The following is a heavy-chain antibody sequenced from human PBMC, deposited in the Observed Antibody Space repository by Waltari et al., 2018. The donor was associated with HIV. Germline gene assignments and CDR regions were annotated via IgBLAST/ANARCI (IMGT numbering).Heavy chain of an antibody. J-gene: IGHJ6*02. CDR2: LYTSGST. V-gene: IGHV4-61*02. Sequence: QVQLQESGPGLVKTSQTLSLTCTVPGGSINSGSYHWNWIRQPAGKGLEWIGRLYTSGSTNYNPSLKSRVTMTADTSKNQFSLRLTSVTASDTAIYYCSRTSTGSDYYYQVDVWGQGTTVTVS. CDR3: SRTSTGSDYYYQVDV. CDR1: GGSINSGSYH. D-gene: IGHD2-21*02.